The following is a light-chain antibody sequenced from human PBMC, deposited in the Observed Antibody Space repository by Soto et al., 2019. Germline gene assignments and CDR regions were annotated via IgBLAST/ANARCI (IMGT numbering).Light chain of an antibody. CDR1: SVGFRS. Sequence: SSELTQPPSVSAAPGQTAKITCGLDSVGFRSVHWYQQKAGQAPVLVVFDDDDRPSGIPERFSGSNSGNTATLTISGVEAGDEADYYCSSYTSSNTHVLFGGGTKLTVL. CDR2: DDD. CDR3: SSYTSSNTHVL. V-gene: IGLV3-21*02. J-gene: IGLJ2*01.